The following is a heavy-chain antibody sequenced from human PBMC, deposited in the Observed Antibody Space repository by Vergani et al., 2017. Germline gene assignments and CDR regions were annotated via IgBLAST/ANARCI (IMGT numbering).Heavy chain of an antibody. CDR2: IYYSGST. Sequence: QVQLQESGPGLVKPSETLSLTCTVSGGSISSGGYYWSWIRQHPGKGLEWIGYIYYSGSTYYNPSLKSRVTISVDTSKNQFSLKLSSVTAADTAVYYCAREGGYSGYDVDYWGQGTLVTVSS. J-gene: IGHJ4*02. CDR3: AREGGYSGYDVDY. CDR1: GGSISSGGYY. V-gene: IGHV4-31*03. D-gene: IGHD5-12*01.